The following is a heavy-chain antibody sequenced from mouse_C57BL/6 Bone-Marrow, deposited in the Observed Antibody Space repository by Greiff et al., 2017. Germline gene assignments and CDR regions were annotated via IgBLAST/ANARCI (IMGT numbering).Heavy chain of an antibody. D-gene: IGHD2-4*01. CDR1: GYTFTSYW. CDR3: YYDYDDPV. CDR2: IHPNSGST. V-gene: IGHV1-64*01. J-gene: IGHJ1*03. Sequence: QVHVKQPGAELVKPGASVKLSCKASGYTFTSYWMHWVKQRPGQGLEWIGMIHPNSGSTNYNEKFKSKATLTVDKSSSTAYMQLSSLTSEDSAVYYSYYDYDDPVWGTGTTVTVSS.